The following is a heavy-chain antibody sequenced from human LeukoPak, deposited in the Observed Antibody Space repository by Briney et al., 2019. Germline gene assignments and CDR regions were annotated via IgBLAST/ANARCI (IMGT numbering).Heavy chain of an antibody. V-gene: IGHV1-46*01. D-gene: IGHD6-19*01. Sequence: ASVKVSCKASGYTFTGYYMHWVRQAPGQGLEWMGIINPSGGSTSYAQKFQGRVTMTRDMSTSTVYMELSSLRSEDTAVYYCARDPQQWLYYYYYMDVWGKGTTVTVSS. CDR2: INPSGGST. CDR3: ARDPQQWLYYYYYMDV. J-gene: IGHJ6*03. CDR1: GYTFTGYY.